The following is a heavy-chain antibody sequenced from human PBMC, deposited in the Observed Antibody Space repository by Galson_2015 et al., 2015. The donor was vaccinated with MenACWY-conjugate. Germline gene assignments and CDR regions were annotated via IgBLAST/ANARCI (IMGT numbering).Heavy chain of an antibody. J-gene: IGHJ4*02. D-gene: IGHD3-22*01. CDR1: GFTFSIYN. Sequence: SLRLSCAASGFTFSIYNMNWVRQAPGKGLEWISFISSSSLTTIYYADSVKGRFTISRDNAKNSLFLQMNSLRAEDTAVYYCVSSGAQPGHYWGQGTLVTVSS. CDR3: VSSGAQPGHY. V-gene: IGHV3-48*04. CDR2: ISSSSLTTI.